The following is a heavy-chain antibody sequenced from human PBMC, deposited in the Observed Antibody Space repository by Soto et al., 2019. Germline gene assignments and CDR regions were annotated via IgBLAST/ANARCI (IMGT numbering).Heavy chain of an antibody. J-gene: IGHJ5*02. D-gene: IGHD6-6*01. CDR1: GGSISSSGYY. V-gene: IGHV4-39*01. Sequence: QLQLQESGPGLVKPSETLSLTCTVSGGSISSSGYYWAWIRQPPGKGLDWIGTIYYSGTTYYNPSLKCRLTISVDTSKNQFSLKLNSVTAADTAVYYCSRYSSSSGWFDPWGQGTLVTVSS. CDR3: SRYSSSSGWFDP. CDR2: IYYSGTT.